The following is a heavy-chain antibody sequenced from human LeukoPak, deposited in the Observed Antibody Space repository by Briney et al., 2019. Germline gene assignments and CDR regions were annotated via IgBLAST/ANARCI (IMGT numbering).Heavy chain of an antibody. CDR3: AREYSSSSDAFDT. J-gene: IGHJ3*02. Sequence: PGGSLRLSCAASGFNFSSYSMNWVRQAPGKGLEWVSSISSSSSYIYYADSVKGRFTISRDNAKNSLYLQMNSLRAEDTAVYYCAREYSSSSDAFDTWGQGTMVTVSS. D-gene: IGHD6-6*01. CDR2: ISSSSSYI. V-gene: IGHV3-21*01. CDR1: GFNFSSYS.